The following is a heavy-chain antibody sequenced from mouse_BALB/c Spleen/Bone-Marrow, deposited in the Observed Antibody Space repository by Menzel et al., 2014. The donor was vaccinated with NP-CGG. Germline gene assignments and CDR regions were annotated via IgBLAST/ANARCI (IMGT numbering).Heavy chain of an antibody. Sequence: VQLQQSGPELVKPGASVKISCKTSGYTFTDYTIHWVEQSHGKSLEWIGHINPNIGGTTYNQKFKGKATSTLDKSATTAYMELRSLTSEDSAVYYCTRSRRAIDYWGQGTSVTGSS. CDR1: GYTFTDYT. CDR2: INPNIGGT. J-gene: IGHJ4*01. V-gene: IGHV1-18*01. D-gene: IGHD2-12*01. CDR3: TRSRRAIDY.